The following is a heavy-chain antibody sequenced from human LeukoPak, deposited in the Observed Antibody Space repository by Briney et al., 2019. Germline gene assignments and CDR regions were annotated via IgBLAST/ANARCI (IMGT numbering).Heavy chain of an antibody. Sequence: GGSLRLSCAASGFIFSNYALVWVRQAPGKGLEWVSSIWGSGATTRYADAVKGRFTISRDNSKNTLYLQMNSLGADDTAVYFCGRGPNGDYVGAFEFWGQGTTVTVPS. J-gene: IGHJ6*02. CDR2: IWGSGATT. V-gene: IGHV3-23*01. D-gene: IGHD4-17*01. CDR1: GFIFSNYA. CDR3: GRGPNGDYVGAFEF.